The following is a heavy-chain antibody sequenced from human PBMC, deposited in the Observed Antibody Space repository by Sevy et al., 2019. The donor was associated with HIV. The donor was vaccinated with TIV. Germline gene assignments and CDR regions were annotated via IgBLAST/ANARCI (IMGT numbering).Heavy chain of an antibody. CDR1: GGSISSSSYY. CDR3: AKGGLHRGMDV. J-gene: IGHJ6*02. Sequence: TLSLTCTVSGGSISSSSYYWGWIRQPPGKGLEWIGSIYYSGSTYYNPSLKSRVTISVDTSKNQFSLKLRSVTAADTAVYYCAKGGLHRGMDVWGQGTTVTVSS. V-gene: IGHV4-39*01. CDR2: IYYSGST. D-gene: IGHD4-4*01.